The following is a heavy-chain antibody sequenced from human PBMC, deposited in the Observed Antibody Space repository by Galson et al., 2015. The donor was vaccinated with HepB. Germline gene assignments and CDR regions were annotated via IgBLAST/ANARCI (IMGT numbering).Heavy chain of an antibody. CDR1: GFTFSSYW. CDR2: IKPDGSEK. J-gene: IGHJ5*02. Sequence: SVRLSCAASGFTFSSYWMSWVRQAPGKGLEWVGNIKPDGSEKYYVDSVKGRFTISRDNAKNSLYLKMNSLRAEDTAVYYCARDLFVSLAYSGSFWFDPWGQGTLVTVSS. CDR3: ARDLFVSLAYSGSFWFDP. D-gene: IGHD6-13*01. V-gene: IGHV3-7*03.